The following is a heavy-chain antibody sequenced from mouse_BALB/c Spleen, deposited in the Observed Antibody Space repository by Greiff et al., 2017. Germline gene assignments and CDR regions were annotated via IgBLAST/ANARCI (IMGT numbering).Heavy chain of an antibody. CDR3: TRDQGDGNYVLYAMDY. CDR2: ISSGGSYT. J-gene: IGHJ4*01. CDR1: GFTFSSYT. D-gene: IGHD2-1*01. Sequence: EVQGVESGGGLVKPGGSLKLSCAASGFTFSSYTMSWVRQTPEKRLEWVATISSGGSYTYYPDSVKGRFTISRDNAKNTLYLQMSSLKSEDTAMYYCTRDQGDGNYVLYAMDYWGQGTSVTVSS. V-gene: IGHV5-6-4*01.